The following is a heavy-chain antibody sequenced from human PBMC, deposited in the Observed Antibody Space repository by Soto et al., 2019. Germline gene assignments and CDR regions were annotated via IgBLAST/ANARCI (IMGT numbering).Heavy chain of an antibody. CDR1: GFTFSPYG. Sequence: GGSLRLSCAASGFTFSPYGMHWVRQSPGKGLEWVAFVWSAGDNKFYADSVKGRFTISRDDSKNTLFLQMNSLRAEDTAVYYCARGASEATYFDYWGHGTLVTVSS. J-gene: IGHJ4*01. CDR3: ARGASEATYFDY. V-gene: IGHV3-33*01. CDR2: VWSAGDNK.